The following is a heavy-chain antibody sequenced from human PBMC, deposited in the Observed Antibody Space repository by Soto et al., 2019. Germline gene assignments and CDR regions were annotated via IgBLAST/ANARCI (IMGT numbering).Heavy chain of an antibody. J-gene: IGHJ4*02. CDR1: GYTFTSYY. V-gene: IGHV1-46*01. CDR3: ARESDSSSSGGIFGY. CDR2: INPSGGST. D-gene: IGHD6-6*01. Sequence: ASVKVSCKASGYTFTSYYMHWVRQAPGQGLEWMGIINPSGGSTNYAQKFQGRVTVTRDTSTSTVYMELSNLRSEDTAVYYCARESDSSSSGGIFGYWGQGTLVTVSS.